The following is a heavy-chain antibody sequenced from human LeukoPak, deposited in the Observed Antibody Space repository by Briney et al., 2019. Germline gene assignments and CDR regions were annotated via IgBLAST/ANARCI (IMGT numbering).Heavy chain of an antibody. CDR1: GFTFSSYA. V-gene: IGHV3-23*01. D-gene: IGHD6-19*01. Sequence: GGSLRLSCAASGFTFSSYAMSWVRQAPGKGREWVSTVSGRGGTTHYADSVKGRFTISRDNSKNTLYLQMNSLRADDTAVYYCARGDSSGWYYFDYWGQGTLVTVSS. J-gene: IGHJ4*02. CDR3: ARGDSSGWYYFDY. CDR2: VSGRGGTT.